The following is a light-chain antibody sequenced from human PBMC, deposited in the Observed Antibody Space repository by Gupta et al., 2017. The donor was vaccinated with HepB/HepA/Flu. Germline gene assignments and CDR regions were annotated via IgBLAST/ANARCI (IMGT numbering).Light chain of an antibody. CDR1: SSNIGNNY. CDR3: GTGHSSLDAGV. V-gene: IGLV1-51*01. CDR2: DNN. Sequence: QSVLTQPPSVSAAPGQKVIISCSGSSSNIGNNYVSWYQQLPGTAPKLLIYDNNKRPSGISDRFSGSKSGTSATLGITGLQTGDEADYYCGTGHSSLDAGVFGGGTKLTVL. J-gene: IGLJ2*01.